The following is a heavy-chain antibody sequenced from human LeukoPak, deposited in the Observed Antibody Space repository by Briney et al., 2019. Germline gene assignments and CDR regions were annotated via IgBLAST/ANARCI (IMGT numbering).Heavy chain of an antibody. CDR3: AKRDKGFGYIFDY. D-gene: IGHD5-18*01. CDR1: GFSFSTYA. J-gene: IGHJ4*02. Sequence: GGSLSLSCATSGFSFSTYAMSWVRQAPGKGLEWVSSISGSGGSPYYADSVKGRFTISRDNSKNTLDLQMNSLRAEDTAVYYCAKRDKGFGYIFDYWGQGTLVTVSS. CDR2: ISGSGGSP. V-gene: IGHV3-23*01.